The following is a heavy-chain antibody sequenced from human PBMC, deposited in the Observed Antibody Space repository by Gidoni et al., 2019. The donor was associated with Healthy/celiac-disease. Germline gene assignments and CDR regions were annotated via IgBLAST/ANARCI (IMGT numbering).Heavy chain of an antibody. D-gene: IGHD5-18*01. CDR3: ARDLTPDHTAMVTGLGGY. CDR1: GFTFSSLN. Sequence: EVQLVESGGGLVKPGGSLSLSCAASGFTFSSLNMNWVRQAPGTGLEWVSSISSSSSYIYYADSVKGRFTISRDNAKNSLYLQMNSLRAEDTAVYYCARDLTPDHTAMVTGLGGYWGQGTLVTVSS. V-gene: IGHV3-21*01. J-gene: IGHJ4*02. CDR2: ISSSSSYI.